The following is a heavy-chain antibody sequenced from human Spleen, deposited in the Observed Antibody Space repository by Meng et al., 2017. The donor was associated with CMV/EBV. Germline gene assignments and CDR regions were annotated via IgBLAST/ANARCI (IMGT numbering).Heavy chain of an antibody. J-gene: IGHJ4*02. CDR1: GCSLSICEYY. CDR3: AREGRSHQVGVSVY. D-gene: IGHD2-21*01. Sequence: QLQDSVPGLVKPSQTLSLTCTFSGCSLSICEYYWSWLRQPPGKGLEWIGYIYNSGSTYYNPSLKSRVTISVDTSKNQFSLKLRFVTAADTAVYYCAREGRSHQVGVSVYWGQGNLVTVSS. CDR2: IYNSGST. V-gene: IGHV4-30-4*01.